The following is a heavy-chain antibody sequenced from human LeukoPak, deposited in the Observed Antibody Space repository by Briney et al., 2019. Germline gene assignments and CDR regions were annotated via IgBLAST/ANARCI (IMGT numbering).Heavy chain of an antibody. CDR3: ARVPSTTRYYYYMDV. CDR1: GGSISSYY. J-gene: IGHJ6*03. V-gene: IGHV4-4*07. D-gene: IGHD5/OR15-5a*01. CDR2: IYTSGST. Sequence: SETLSLTRTVSGGSISSYYWSWIRQPAGKGLEWIGRIYTSGSTNYNPSLKSRVTISVDTSKNQFSLKLSSVTAADTAVYYCARVPSTTRYYYYMDVWGKGTTVTVSS.